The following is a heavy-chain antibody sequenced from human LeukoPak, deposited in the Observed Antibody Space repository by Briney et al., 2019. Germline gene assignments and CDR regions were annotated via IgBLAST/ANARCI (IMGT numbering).Heavy chain of an antibody. CDR3: AFDSSGYSEDFDY. J-gene: IGHJ4*02. D-gene: IGHD3-22*01. V-gene: IGHV1-18*01. CDR2: ISADNGNT. CDR1: NYTLSNYG. Sequence: ASVKVSCKASNYTLSNYGITWVRQAPGHGLEWMGWISADNGNTHYAQKIQGRVTMTTGTSTSTAYMELRSLRSDDTAVYYCAFDSSGYSEDFDYWGQGTVVTVSS.